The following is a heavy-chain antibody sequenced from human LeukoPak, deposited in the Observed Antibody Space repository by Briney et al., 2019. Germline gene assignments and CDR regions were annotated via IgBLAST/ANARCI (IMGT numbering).Heavy chain of an antibody. CDR1: GYTFTSYA. J-gene: IGHJ4*02. CDR3: AREKNPPYSSGWHDFDY. CDR2: INTNTGNP. Sequence: ASVKVSCKASGYTFTSYAMNWVRQASGQGLEWMGWINTNTGNPTYAQDFTGRFVFSLDTSVSTAYLQISSLKAEDTAMYYCAREKNPPYSSGWHDFDYWGQGTLVTVSS. V-gene: IGHV7-4-1*02. D-gene: IGHD6-19*01.